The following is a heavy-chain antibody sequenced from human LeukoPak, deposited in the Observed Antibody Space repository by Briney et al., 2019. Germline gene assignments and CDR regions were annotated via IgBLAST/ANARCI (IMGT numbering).Heavy chain of an antibody. CDR1: GGSISSYY. CDR3: ARERTYCSSTSCYNWFDP. J-gene: IGHJ5*02. CDR2: SYYSGST. D-gene: IGHD2-2*01. Sequence: PSETLSLTCTVSGGSISSYYWSWIRQPPGKGLEWIGYSYYSGSTNYNPSLKSRVTISVDTSKNQFSLKLSSVTAADTAVYYCARERTYCSSTSCYNWFDPWGQGTLVTVSS. V-gene: IGHV4-59*01.